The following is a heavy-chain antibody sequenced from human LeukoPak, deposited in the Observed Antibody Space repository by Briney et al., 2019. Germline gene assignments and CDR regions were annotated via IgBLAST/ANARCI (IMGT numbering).Heavy chain of an antibody. CDR2: ISVYNGNT. J-gene: IGHJ4*02. V-gene: IGHV1-18*01. CDR1: GYIFTNYG. CDR3: ARAGYSRFVDELDY. D-gene: IGHD1-26*01. Sequence: KPGASGKVSCKASGYIFTNYGINWVRQAPGQVLEWMGWISVYNGNTKYTQTLQDRVTITTYTSASTACMELETLSSTDTAVYVGARAGYSRFVDELDYWGQGTLVTVSS.